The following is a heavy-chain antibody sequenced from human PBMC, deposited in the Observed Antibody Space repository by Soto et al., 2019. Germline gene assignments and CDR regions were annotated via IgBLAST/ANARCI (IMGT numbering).Heavy chain of an antibody. CDR3: AKVLFYDFWSGYYEQTAEVSPMDV. CDR1: GFTFSSYA. J-gene: IGHJ6*02. CDR2: ISGSGGST. V-gene: IGHV3-23*01. D-gene: IGHD3-3*01. Sequence: PGGSLRLSCASSGFTFSSYAMSWVRQATGKGLEWVSAISGSGGSTYYADSVKGRFTISRDNSKNTLYLQMNSLRAEDTAVYYCAKVLFYDFWSGYYEQTAEVSPMDVWGQGTTVTVSS.